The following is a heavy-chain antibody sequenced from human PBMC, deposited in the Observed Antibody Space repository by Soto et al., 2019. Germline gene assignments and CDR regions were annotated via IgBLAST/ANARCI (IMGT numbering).Heavy chain of an antibody. Sequence: PSEPLSLTCSVSGDSITTNVYYWGWIRHPPGKGLQWIGNVYWTGSTFSHPSLTSRVFISVDTSKNEFSLRLTSVTAADTAVYYCARSHYTYGLLIDYWGPGTMVTF. CDR2: VYWTGST. D-gene: IGHD2-8*01. V-gene: IGHV4-39*01. CDR1: GDSITTNVYY. J-gene: IGHJ4*02. CDR3: ARSHYTYGLLIDY.